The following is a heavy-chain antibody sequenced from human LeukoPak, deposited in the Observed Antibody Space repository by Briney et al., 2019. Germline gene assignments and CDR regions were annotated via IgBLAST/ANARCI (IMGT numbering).Heavy chain of an antibody. CDR3: ASLGYSSSSIGPGTGWFDP. Sequence: SVKVSCKASGGTVTNFAISWVRQAPGQGLEWVGGVIPLYGTSSYAQKFQGRVTITADDSTSTVYMELTSLRSEDTAVYYCASLGYSSSSIGPGTGWFDPWGQGTLVTVSS. J-gene: IGHJ5*02. CDR1: GGTVTNFA. CDR2: VIPLYGTS. D-gene: IGHD6-6*01. V-gene: IGHV1-69*13.